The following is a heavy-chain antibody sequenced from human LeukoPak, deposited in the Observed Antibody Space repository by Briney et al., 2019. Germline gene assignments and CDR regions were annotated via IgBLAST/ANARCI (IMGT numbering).Heavy chain of an antibody. CDR1: GFAFSSYD. V-gene: IGHV3-23*01. J-gene: IGHJ3*02. Sequence: GGSLRLSCAASGFAFSSYDMNWVRQAAGKGLEWVSQISGTGDNSDYADSVKGRFTISIDNSKRTLYLQLNNLRVEDTAIYYCAFPAHHWLVRGAFDIWGQGTVVTVSS. CDR2: ISGTGDNS. CDR3: AFPAHHWLVRGAFDI. D-gene: IGHD6-19*01.